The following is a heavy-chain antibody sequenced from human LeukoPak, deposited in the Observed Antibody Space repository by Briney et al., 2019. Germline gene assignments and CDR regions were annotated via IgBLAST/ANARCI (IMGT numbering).Heavy chain of an antibody. Sequence: GGSLRLSCAASGFSVSSNYMSWVRQAPGKGLEWVSVIYNSGTTKYADSVKGQFTIFRDTSKNTLYLQMNSLRAEDTAIYYCTKARESHSLFDSWGQGTLVTVSS. V-gene: IGHV3-53*01. J-gene: IGHJ4*02. D-gene: IGHD3-10*01. CDR2: IYNSGTT. CDR1: GFSVSSNY. CDR3: TKARESHSLFDS.